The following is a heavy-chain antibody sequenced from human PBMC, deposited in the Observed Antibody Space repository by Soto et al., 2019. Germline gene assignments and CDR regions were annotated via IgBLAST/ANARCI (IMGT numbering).Heavy chain of an antibody. CDR2: ISSSGSTI. D-gene: IGHD1-26*01. CDR3: ASAYSGSYKDI. V-gene: IGHV3-48*03. Sequence: EVQLVESGGGLVQPGGSLRLSGAASGFTFSSYEMNWVRQAPGKGLEWVSYISSSGSTIYYADSVKGRFTISRDNAKNSLYLQMNSLRAEVTAVYYCASAYSGSYKDIWGQGTMVTVSS. CDR1: GFTFSSYE. J-gene: IGHJ3*02.